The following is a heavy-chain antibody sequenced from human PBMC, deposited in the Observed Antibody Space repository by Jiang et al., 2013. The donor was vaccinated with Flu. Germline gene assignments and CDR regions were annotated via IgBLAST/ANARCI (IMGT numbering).Heavy chain of an antibody. D-gene: IGHD3-10*01. CDR2: ISTKNGDT. Sequence: AEVKKPGASVKVSCKASGYTFTGYYMHWVRQSPGQGLQWMGWISTKNGDTDYAQAFQGRVTMTRDTSISTVYMELASLRSDDTAIYYCARDLYRSYDFWGQGTLVTVSS. J-gene: IGHJ4*02. CDR1: GYTFTGYY. V-gene: IGHV1-2*02. CDR3: ARDLYRSYDF.